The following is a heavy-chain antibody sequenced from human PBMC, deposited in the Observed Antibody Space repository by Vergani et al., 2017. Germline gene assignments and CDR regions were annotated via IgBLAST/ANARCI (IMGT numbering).Heavy chain of an antibody. V-gene: IGHV1-69-2*01. D-gene: IGHD4-17*01. J-gene: IGHJ6*02. Sequence: EVQLVQSGAEAKKPGATMKISCKVSGYTFTDHYMHWVPQAPGKGLEWMGLVDPEDGETIYAEKFKGRVTIAADTSTDTAHLELSSLRSEDTAVYYCATPQTVTTGGMEVWGQGTTVIVSS. CDR2: VDPEDGET. CDR1: GYTFTDHY. CDR3: ATPQTVTTGGMEV.